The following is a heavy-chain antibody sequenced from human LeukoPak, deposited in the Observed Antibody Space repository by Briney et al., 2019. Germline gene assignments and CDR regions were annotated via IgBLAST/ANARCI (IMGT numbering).Heavy chain of an antibody. CDR3: ARGSPITMIVALDY. J-gene: IGHJ4*02. CDR1: GFTFSSYW. V-gene: IGHV3-7*01. CDR2: IKQDGSEK. Sequence: GGSLRLSCAASGFTFSSYWMTWVRQAPGKGLEWVASIKQDGSEKYLVDSVKGRFTISRDNAKNSLYLQMNSLRAEDTAVYYCARGSPITMIVALDYWGQGTLVTVSS. D-gene: IGHD3-22*01.